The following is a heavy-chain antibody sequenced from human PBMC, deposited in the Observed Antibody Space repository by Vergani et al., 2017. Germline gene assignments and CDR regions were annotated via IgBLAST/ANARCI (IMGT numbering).Heavy chain of an antibody. Sequence: VQLVQSGAEVKKPGSSVKVSCKASGGTFSSYAISWVRQAPGQGLEWMGWINPNSGGTNYAQKFQGRVTMTRDTSISTAYMELSRLRSDDTAVYYCARDAQGFPDAFDIWGQGTMVTVSS. CDR1: GGTFSSYA. CDR2: INPNSGGT. CDR3: ARDAQGFPDAFDI. J-gene: IGHJ3*02. V-gene: IGHV1-2*02.